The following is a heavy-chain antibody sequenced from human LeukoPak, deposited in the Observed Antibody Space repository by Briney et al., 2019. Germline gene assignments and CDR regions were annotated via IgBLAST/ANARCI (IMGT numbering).Heavy chain of an antibody. CDR2: TYYRSKWYN. V-gene: IGHV6-1*01. Sequence: SQTLSLTCAISGDIVSSNSAAWHWIRQSPSRGLECLGRTYYRSKWYNEYEVFVNSRMTINSDTSKNQFSLQLNSVSPEDTAVYYCARQGCSVGGCYAFDYWGQGILVTVSS. D-gene: IGHD2-15*01. J-gene: IGHJ4*02. CDR1: GDIVSSNSAA. CDR3: ARQGCSVGGCYAFDY.